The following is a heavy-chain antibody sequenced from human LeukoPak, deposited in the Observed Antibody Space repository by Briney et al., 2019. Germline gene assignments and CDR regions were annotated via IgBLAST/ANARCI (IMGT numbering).Heavy chain of an antibody. V-gene: IGHV4-59*12. Sequence: SETLSLTCTVSGGSISSYYWSWIRQPPGKGLEWIGYIYHSGSTYYNPSLKSRVTISVDRSKNQFSLKLNSVTAADTAVYYCARAGFELDPWGQGTLVTVSS. CDR1: GGSISSYY. D-gene: IGHD3-9*01. CDR3: ARAGFELDP. CDR2: IYHSGST. J-gene: IGHJ5*02.